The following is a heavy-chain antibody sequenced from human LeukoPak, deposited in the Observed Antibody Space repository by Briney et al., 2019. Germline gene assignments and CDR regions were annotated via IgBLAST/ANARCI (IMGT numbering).Heavy chain of an antibody. CDR1: GFTFSDYY. CDR2: ISSSSSTI. V-gene: IGHV3-11*04. CDR3: ARDNRKTYYYYYMDV. Sequence: GGSLRLSCAASGFTFSDYYMSWIRQAPGKGLEWVSYISSSSSTIYYADSVKGRFTISRDNAKNSLYLQMNSLRAEDTAVYYCARDNRKTYYYYYMDVWGKGTTVTVSS. J-gene: IGHJ6*03. D-gene: IGHD1-14*01.